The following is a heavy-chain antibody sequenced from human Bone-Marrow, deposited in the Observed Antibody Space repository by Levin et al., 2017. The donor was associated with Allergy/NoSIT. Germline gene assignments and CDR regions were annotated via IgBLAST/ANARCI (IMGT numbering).Heavy chain of an antibody. CDR1: GFTLSRYW. V-gene: IGHV3-74*01. Sequence: GGSLRLSCVVSGFTLSRYWMHWVRQAPGKGLMWISRISDDGNTINYADSVKGRFTISRDFAKNTLYLQMNSLRAEDTAVYYCARDLSGYSDYWGQGALVTVSS. J-gene: IGHJ4*02. D-gene: IGHD3-9*01. CDR3: ARDLSGYSDY. CDR2: ISDDGNTI.